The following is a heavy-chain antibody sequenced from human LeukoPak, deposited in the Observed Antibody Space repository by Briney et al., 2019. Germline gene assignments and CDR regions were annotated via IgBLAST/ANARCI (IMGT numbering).Heavy chain of an antibody. D-gene: IGHD1-26*01. V-gene: IGHV3-23*01. J-gene: IGHJ4*02. CDR1: GFTFSSYA. Sequence: GGSLRLSCAASGFTFSSYAMSWVRQAPGKGLEWVSAISGSGGSTYYADSVKGRFTISRDNSKNTLYLQMNSLRAEDTAVYYCAKCLAGSYSGDATRKKKVSFDYWGQGTLVTVSS. CDR3: AKCLAGSYSGDATRKKKVSFDY. CDR2: ISGSGGST.